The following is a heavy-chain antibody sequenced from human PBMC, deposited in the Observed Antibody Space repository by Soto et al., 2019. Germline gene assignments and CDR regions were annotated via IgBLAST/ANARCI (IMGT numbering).Heavy chain of an antibody. V-gene: IGHV3-23*01. D-gene: IGHD3-10*01. CDR3: AKELSYNSGRPFDY. CDR2: IRNSGGAT. CDR1: GFAFSSCA. Sequence: EVQLLESGGGLVQPGGSLRLSCAASGFAFSSCAMTWVRQAPGKGLEWVSSIRNSGGATFYADSVKGRFTVSRENSKNTLYLQMNSLRTEDTALYYCAKELSYNSGRPFDYWGQGTLVTVSS. J-gene: IGHJ4*02.